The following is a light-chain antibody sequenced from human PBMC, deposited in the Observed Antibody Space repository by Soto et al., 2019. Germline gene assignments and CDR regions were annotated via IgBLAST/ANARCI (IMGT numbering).Light chain of an antibody. CDR1: QYVSSN. CDR3: QQYNAWPLS. Sequence: EIVMTQSPATLSVSPGERATLSCRASQYVSSNLAWYQQKLGQARRLLIYGASTRATGLPARFSGSGSGTEFTLTISSLQSEDFAVYYCQQYNAWPLSFGGGTKVEIK. V-gene: IGKV3-15*01. J-gene: IGKJ4*01. CDR2: GAS.